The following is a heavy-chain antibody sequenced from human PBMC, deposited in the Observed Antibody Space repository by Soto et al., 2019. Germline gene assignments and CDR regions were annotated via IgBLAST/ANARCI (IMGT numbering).Heavy chain of an antibody. Sequence: EVQLLESGGALVQPGGSLRLSCAVSGFTFSTYVMYWVRQAPGKGLECVSFINGGGTTYYSDFVRGRFTISRDISKNTLYLQMNSLRADDTAVYYCAKDRRGVYCSGGTCYSADYWGQGTLVTVSS. J-gene: IGHJ4*02. CDR1: GFTFSTYV. CDR3: AKDRRGVYCSGGTCYSADY. CDR2: INGGGTT. D-gene: IGHD2-15*01. V-gene: IGHV3-23*01.